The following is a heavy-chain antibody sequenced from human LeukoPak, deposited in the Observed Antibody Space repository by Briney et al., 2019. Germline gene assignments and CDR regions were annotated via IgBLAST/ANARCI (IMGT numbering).Heavy chain of an antibody. V-gene: IGHV4-59*12. Sequence: SETLSLTCTVSGGSISSYYWSWIRQPPGKGLEWIGYIYYSGSTNYNPSLKSRVTISVDTSKNQFSLKLSSVTAADTAVYYCARESGWYGVDYWGQGTPVTVSS. CDR3: ARESGWYGVDY. D-gene: IGHD6-19*01. CDR1: GGSISSYY. J-gene: IGHJ4*02. CDR2: IYYSGST.